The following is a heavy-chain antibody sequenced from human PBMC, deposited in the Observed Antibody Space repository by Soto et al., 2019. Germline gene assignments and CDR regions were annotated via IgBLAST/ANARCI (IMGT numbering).Heavy chain of an antibody. D-gene: IGHD3-3*01. Sequence: PGGSLRLSCAASGFTFSSYGMHWVRQAPGKGLEWVSYISSSSSTIYYADSVKGRFTISRDNAKNSLYLQMNSLRAEDTAVYYCARRFFGVVIGRDYYMDVWGKGTTVTVSS. V-gene: IGHV3-48*01. CDR1: GFTFSSYG. CDR3: ARRFFGVVIGRDYYMDV. J-gene: IGHJ6*03. CDR2: ISSSSSTI.